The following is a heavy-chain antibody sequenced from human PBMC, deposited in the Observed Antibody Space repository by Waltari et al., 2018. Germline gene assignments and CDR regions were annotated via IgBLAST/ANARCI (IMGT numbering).Heavy chain of an antibody. D-gene: IGHD6-19*01. J-gene: IGHJ4*02. V-gene: IGHV3-23*01. CDR3: AKTYNSGWNFFDY. CDR1: GFTFSTYA. Sequence: EVQLLESGGGLVQPGGSLRLSCADSGFTFSTYAVSWVRQAPGKGLEWVSVVSVTGGSTYYADSVKGRFTISRDNSKNTLYLQMHNLRGDDTAVYYCAKTYNSGWNFFDYWGQGTLVTVSP. CDR2: VSVTGGST.